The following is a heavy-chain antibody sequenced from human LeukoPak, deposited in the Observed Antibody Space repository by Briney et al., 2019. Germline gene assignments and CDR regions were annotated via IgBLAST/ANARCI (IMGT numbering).Heavy chain of an antibody. J-gene: IGHJ4*02. D-gene: IGHD7-27*01. Sequence: GASVKVSCKASGYTFTSYYIHWVRQAPGQGLEWMGIINPSGGSTTYAQKFQGRVTMTRDTSTSTVYMELSSLRYEDTAVYYCARGHWGYGDYWSQGTLVTVSS. CDR2: INPSGGST. CDR1: GYTFTSYY. V-gene: IGHV1-46*01. CDR3: ARGHWGYGDY.